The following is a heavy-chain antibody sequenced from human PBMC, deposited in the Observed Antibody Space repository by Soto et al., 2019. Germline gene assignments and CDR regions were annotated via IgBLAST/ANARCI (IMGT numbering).Heavy chain of an antibody. J-gene: IGHJ4*02. CDR1: GGSISSYF. V-gene: IGHV4-59*08. CDR3: ARLPIRGIIMRFDY. D-gene: IGHD3-10*01. Sequence: QVQLQESGPGLVKASETLSLTCTVSGGSISSYFWNWIRQPPGKGLEWIGYIYNNGTTNYNPSLKSRVTISAHTSKSQFSLTLNSVTGADTAVYYCARLPIRGIIMRFDYWGQGILVTVSS. CDR2: IYNNGTT.